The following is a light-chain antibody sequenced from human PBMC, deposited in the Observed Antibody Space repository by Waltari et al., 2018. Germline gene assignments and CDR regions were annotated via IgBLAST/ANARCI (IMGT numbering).Light chain of an antibody. CDR1: QSISRN. V-gene: IGKV3-15*01. CDR3: QQYNNWRT. CDR2: GAS. J-gene: IGKJ2*01. Sequence: EVLMTQSPPTLSVSPGEGATLSCRASQSISRNLAWYQQKPGQAPRLLIYGASTRAPGIPARFGGSGSGTEFTLTISSLQSEDFAVYYCQQYNNWRTFGQGTKLEI.